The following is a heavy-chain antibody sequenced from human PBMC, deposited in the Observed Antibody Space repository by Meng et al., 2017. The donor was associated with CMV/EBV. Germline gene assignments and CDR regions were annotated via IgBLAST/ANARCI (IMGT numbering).Heavy chain of an antibody. J-gene: IGHJ6*02. CDR3: ARLRGNDFWSGYYTFYYYYGMDV. V-gene: IGHV4-39*07. Sequence: ESLKISCAASGFTFSSYSMNWVRQAPGKGLEWIGSIYYSGSTYYNPSLKSRVTISVDTSKNQFSLKLSSVTAADTAVYYCARLRGNDFWSGYYTFYYYYGMDVWGQGTTVTVSS. D-gene: IGHD3-3*01. CDR1: GFTFSSYS. CDR2: IYYSGST.